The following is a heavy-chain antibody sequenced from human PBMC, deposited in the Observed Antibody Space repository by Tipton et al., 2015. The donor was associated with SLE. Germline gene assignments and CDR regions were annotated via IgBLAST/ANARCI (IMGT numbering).Heavy chain of an antibody. CDR2: MYNTGNT. J-gene: IGHJ3*02. CDR1: GYSISTGSY. D-gene: IGHD6-13*01. V-gene: IGHV4-38-2*01. Sequence: TLSLTCAVSGYSISTGSYWGWVRQPPGKGLEWIGSMYNTGNTFYKPSLKSRITISLDTSETPFSLKLSSVTPADTAVYYCARGAAAADTGAFDSWGQGTMVTVSS. CDR3: ARGAAAADTGAFDS.